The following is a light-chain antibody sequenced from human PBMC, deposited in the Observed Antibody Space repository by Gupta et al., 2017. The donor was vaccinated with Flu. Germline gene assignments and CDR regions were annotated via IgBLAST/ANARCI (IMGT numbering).Light chain of an antibody. V-gene: IGLV1-44*01. CDR1: SSNIGSHT. CDR2: KNN. Sequence: QSVLTQPPSASGTPGQRVTISCSGSSSNIGSHTVSWYQQLPGTAPKLLIYKNNQRPSGVPDRFSGSKSGTSASLAISGLQSEDEAYYYCAAWDDSLLRVFGGGTKVTVL. CDR3: AAWDDSLLRV. J-gene: IGLJ3*02.